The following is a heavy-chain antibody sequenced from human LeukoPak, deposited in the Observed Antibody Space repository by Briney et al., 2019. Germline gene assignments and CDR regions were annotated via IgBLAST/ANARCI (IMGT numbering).Heavy chain of an antibody. Sequence: PSETLSLTCTVSGGSISSSSYYWGWIRQPPGKGLEWIGEINHSGSTNYNLSLKSRVTISVDTSKNQFSLKLSSVTAADTAVYYCAVGWKEYYFDYWGQGTLVTVSS. CDR2: INHSGST. CDR3: AVGWKEYYFDY. CDR1: GGSISSSSYY. D-gene: IGHD1-1*01. J-gene: IGHJ4*02. V-gene: IGHV4-39*07.